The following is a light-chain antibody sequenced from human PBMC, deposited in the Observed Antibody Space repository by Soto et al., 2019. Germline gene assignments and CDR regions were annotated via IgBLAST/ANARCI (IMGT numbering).Light chain of an antibody. CDR2: DVS. Sequence: QSVLTQPASVSGSPGQSVTISCTGTSSDVGGYNYVSWYQQHPGKAPKLLIYDVSHRPSVVSSRFSGSKSGNTASLAISGLQAEDEADYFCSSYAGSNSLVFGSGTKLTVL. V-gene: IGLV2-14*03. J-gene: IGLJ1*01. CDR1: SSDVGGYNY. CDR3: SSYAGSNSLV.